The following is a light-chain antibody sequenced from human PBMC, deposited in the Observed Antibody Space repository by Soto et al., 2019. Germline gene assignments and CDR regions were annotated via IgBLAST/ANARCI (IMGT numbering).Light chain of an antibody. Sequence: QSVLTQPPSVSGAPGQRVTISCTGSSSNIGAGYDVHWYQQLPGTAPKLLIYDNSNRPSGVPDRFSGSKSGTSASLAITGLQAEDEADYFCCSYAGGYTYLFGTGTKLTVL. V-gene: IGLV1-40*01. CDR1: SSNIGAGYD. CDR3: CSYAGGYTYL. J-gene: IGLJ1*01. CDR2: DNS.